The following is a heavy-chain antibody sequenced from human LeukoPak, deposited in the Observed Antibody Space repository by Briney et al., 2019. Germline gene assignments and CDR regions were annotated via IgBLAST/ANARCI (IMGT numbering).Heavy chain of an antibody. CDR3: ARDAQRGFDYSNSLQY. J-gene: IGHJ4*02. D-gene: IGHD4-11*01. CDR2: IWSDGTNK. V-gene: IGHV3-33*01. CDR1: GFTFNHYG. Sequence: PGGSLRLSCAAAGFTFNHYGMHWVPQAPGEGLEWVSVIWSDGTNKYYAASVKGRFTLSRDDSDKTVYLQMSSLRPDDTGVYYCARDAQRGFDYSNSLQYWGQGTPVTVST.